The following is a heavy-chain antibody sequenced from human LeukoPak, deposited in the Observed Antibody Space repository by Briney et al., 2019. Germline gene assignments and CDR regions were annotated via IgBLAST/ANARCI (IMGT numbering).Heavy chain of an antibody. D-gene: IGHD6-6*01. CDR1: GYIFTGYY. V-gene: IGHV1-2*02. CDR2: INPNSGGT. Sequence: ASVKVSCKASGYIFTGYYIHWVRQAPGQGLEWMGWINPNSGGTNYAQKFQGRVTMTRDTSISTAYMELSRLRSDDTAVYYCARGLLRIAFEPRYYYMDVWGKGTTVTVSS. J-gene: IGHJ6*03. CDR3: ARGLLRIAFEPRYYYMDV.